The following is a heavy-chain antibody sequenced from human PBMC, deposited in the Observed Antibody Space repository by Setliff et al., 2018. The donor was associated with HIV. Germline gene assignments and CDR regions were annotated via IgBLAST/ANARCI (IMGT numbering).Heavy chain of an antibody. CDR2: ISGSGGST. V-gene: IGHV3-23*01. Sequence: PGGSLRLSCVASGFTFTKAWTSWVRQAPGKGLEWVSAISGSGGSTYYADSVKGRFTISRDNSKNTLYLQMNSLRPEDTAVYYCARAPSSYGRSYWYFDLWGRGALVTVSS. CDR3: ARAPSSYGRSYWYFDL. J-gene: IGHJ2*01. CDR1: GFTFTKAW. D-gene: IGHD1-26*01.